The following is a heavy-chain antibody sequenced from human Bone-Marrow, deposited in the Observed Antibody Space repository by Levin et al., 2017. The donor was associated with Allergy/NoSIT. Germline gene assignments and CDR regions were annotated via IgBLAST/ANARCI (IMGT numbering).Heavy chain of an antibody. CDR1: GFSVSSSY. Sequence: HAGGSLRLSCAASGFSVSSSYMNWVRQAHGRGLEWVSVFYSDGSTYYADSVRGRFTISRDSSRNTLYLQMNSLRAEETAVYYGTRGVNHLVRGSRDYWGQGTLVTVSS. CDR3: TRGVNHLVRGSRDY. V-gene: IGHV3-53*01. J-gene: IGHJ4*02. D-gene: IGHD3-10*01. CDR2: FYSDGST.